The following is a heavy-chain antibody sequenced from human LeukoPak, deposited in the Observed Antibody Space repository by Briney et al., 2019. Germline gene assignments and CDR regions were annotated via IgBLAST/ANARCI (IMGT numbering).Heavy chain of an antibody. CDR3: AKDFYSSSWYGFSNWFDP. Sequence: GGSLRLSCAASGLTFSSYGMHWVRQAPGKGLEWVAFIRYDGSNKYYADSVKGRFTISRDNSKNTLYLQMNSLRAEDTAVYYCAKDFYSSSWYGFSNWFDPWGQGTLVTVSS. J-gene: IGHJ5*02. CDR1: GLTFSSYG. CDR2: IRYDGSNK. D-gene: IGHD6-13*01. V-gene: IGHV3-30*02.